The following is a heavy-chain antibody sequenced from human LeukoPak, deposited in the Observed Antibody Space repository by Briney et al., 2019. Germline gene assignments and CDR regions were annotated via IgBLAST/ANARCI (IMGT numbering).Heavy chain of an antibody. CDR3: ARERRYCSGVNCYSGLDY. Sequence: PGGSLRLSCASSRLTVSSNYLNWVRQAPGKGLEWVSIIYSSGNTYYADSVKGRFIISRDNSKNTLYLQMTSLRLEDTAVYYCARERRYCSGVNCYSGLDYWGQGTRVTVSS. J-gene: IGHJ4*02. CDR1: RLTVSSNY. V-gene: IGHV3-53*01. CDR2: IYSSGNT. D-gene: IGHD2-15*01.